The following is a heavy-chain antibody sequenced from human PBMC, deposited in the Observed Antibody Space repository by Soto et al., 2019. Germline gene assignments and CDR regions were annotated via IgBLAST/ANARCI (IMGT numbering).Heavy chain of an antibody. CDR3: AGENGSSSYSGFDP. V-gene: IGHV4-61*01. CDR1: GGSVSSGSYY. D-gene: IGHD1-26*01. CDR2: IYYSGST. Sequence: SETLSLTCTVSGGSVSSGSYYWSWIRQPPGKGLEWIGYIYYSGSTNYNPSLKSRVTISVDTSKNQFSLKLSSVTAADTAVYYCAGENGSSSYSGFDPWGQGTLVTVSS. J-gene: IGHJ5*02.